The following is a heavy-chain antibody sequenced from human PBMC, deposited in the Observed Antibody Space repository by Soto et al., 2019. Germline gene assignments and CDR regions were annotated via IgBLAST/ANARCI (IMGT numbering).Heavy chain of an antibody. Sequence: TGGPLRLSCAASGFTFSSYAMHWVRQAPGKGLEWVAVISYDGSNKYYADSVKGRFTISRDNSKNTLYLQMNSLRAEDTAVYYCARDIGGTYYDFWSGYSYGMDVWGQGTTVTVSS. D-gene: IGHD3-3*01. CDR2: ISYDGSNK. V-gene: IGHV3-30-3*01. CDR1: GFTFSSYA. CDR3: ARDIGGTYYDFWSGYSYGMDV. J-gene: IGHJ6*02.